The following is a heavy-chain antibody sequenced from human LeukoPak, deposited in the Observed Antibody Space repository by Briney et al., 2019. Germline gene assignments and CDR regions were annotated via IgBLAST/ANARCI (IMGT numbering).Heavy chain of an antibody. V-gene: IGHV3-11*01. Sequence: NPGGSLRLSCAASGFTFSDYYMSWIRQAPGKGLERDSYISDSGSTIYYADSVRGRFTITRDNAKKSLYVQMNSLRAEDTAVYYCVRDRLGDYDSSGDYDNWGQGTLVTVSS. CDR2: ISDSGSTI. J-gene: IGHJ4*02. CDR3: VRDRLGDYDSSGDYDN. D-gene: IGHD3-22*01. CDR1: GFTFSDYY.